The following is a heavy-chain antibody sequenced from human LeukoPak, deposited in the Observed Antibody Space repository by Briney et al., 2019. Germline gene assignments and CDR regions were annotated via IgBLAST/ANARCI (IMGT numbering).Heavy chain of an antibody. Sequence: SETLSLTCTVSGGSISSDYWSWIRQPPGKGLEWIGSIYYSGSTYYNPSLKSRITISIDTSKNQFSLKLSSVTAADTAVYYCARDIWWMGAFDYWGQGTLVTVSS. V-gene: IGHV4-39*07. CDR3: ARDIWWMGAFDY. J-gene: IGHJ4*02. CDR2: IYYSGST. CDR1: GGSISSDY. D-gene: IGHD2-8*01.